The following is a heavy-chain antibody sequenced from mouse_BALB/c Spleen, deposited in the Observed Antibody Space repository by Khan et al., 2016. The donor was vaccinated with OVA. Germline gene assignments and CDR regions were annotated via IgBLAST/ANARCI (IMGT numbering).Heavy chain of an antibody. CDR3: ARSPTWFAY. V-gene: IGHV9-3-1*01. J-gene: IGHJ3*01. Sequence: QIQLVQSGPELKKPGETVKISCKASGYTFTDYGMNWVKQAPGKGLKWMGYINTYTGEPTYADDFKRRFAFSLETSANTAYLQINNLSDEDTATCVCARSPTWFAYWGQGTVVTVSA. CDR1: GYTFTDYG. CDR2: INTYTGEP.